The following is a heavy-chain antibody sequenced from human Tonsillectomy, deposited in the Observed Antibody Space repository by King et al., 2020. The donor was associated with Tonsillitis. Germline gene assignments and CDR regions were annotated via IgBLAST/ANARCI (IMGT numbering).Heavy chain of an antibody. J-gene: IGHJ4*02. CDR3: AGGDYYDSTDY. V-gene: IGHV4-59*01. CDR2: INYSGST. CDR1: GGSISSYY. Sequence: QLQESCPGLVKPSETLSLTCTVSGGSISSYYWSWIRQPPGKGLGWVGYINYSGSTNYNPSLKSRVTISVDTSKNQFSLKLSSVTAADTAVYYCAGGDYYDSTDYWGQGTLVTVSS. D-gene: IGHD3-22*01.